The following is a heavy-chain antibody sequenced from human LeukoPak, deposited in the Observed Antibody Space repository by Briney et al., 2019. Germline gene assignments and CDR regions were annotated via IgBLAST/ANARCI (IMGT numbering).Heavy chain of an antibody. CDR3: ASGIAAADYYYYYYGMDV. D-gene: IGHD6-13*01. CDR2: INPSGGST. J-gene: IGHJ6*02. Sequence: ASVKVSCKASGYTFTSYYMHWLRQAPGQGLEWMGIINPSGGSTSYAQKFQGRVTMTRDTSTSTVYMELSSLRSEDTAVYYCASGIAAADYYYYYYGMDVWGQGTTVTVSS. V-gene: IGHV1-46*01. CDR1: GYTFTSYY.